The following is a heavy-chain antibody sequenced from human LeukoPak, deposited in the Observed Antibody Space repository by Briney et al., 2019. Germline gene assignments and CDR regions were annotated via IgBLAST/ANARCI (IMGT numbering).Heavy chain of an antibody. V-gene: IGHV4-34*01. D-gene: IGHD3-10*01. CDR2: INHSGST. J-gene: IGHJ6*02. CDR1: GGSVSGNGYY. Sequence: SETLSLTCTVSGGSVSGNGYYWSWIRQPPGKGLEWIGEINHSGSTNYNPSLKSRVTISVDTSKNQFSLKLSSVTAADTAVYYCARAPLYGSGSYYSYYYYYGMDVWGQGTTVTVSS. CDR3: ARAPLYGSGSYYSYYYYYGMDV.